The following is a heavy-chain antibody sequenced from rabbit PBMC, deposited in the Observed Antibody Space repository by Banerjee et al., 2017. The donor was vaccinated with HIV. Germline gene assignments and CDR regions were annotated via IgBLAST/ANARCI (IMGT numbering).Heavy chain of an antibody. CDR1: GIDFSSYYY. Sequence: QEQLEESGGDLVKPGASLTLTCTASGIDFSSYYYMCWVRQAPGKGLELIACIGNGNGNTYYANWAKGRFTISKTSSTTLYLQMTSLTAADTATYFCGRYYSSGYMDLWGQGTLVTVS. CDR3: GRYYSSGYMDL. J-gene: IGHJ3*01. V-gene: IGHV1S45*01. D-gene: IGHD1-1*01. CDR2: IGNGNGNT.